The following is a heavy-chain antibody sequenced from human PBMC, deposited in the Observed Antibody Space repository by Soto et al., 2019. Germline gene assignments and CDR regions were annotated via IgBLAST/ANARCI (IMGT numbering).Heavy chain of an antibody. V-gene: IGHV3-33*01. CDR3: ARSGG. CDR1: GFPCSSYG. Sequence: QVQLVESGGGVVQPGRSLRLSCAASGFPCSSYGMHWVRQAPGKGLEWVAVIWYDGSNKYYADSVKGRFSISRDNSKNMLYLQMNSLRAEDTAVYYCARSGGWGQGTLVTVSS. CDR2: IWYDGSNK. D-gene: IGHD6-19*01. J-gene: IGHJ4*02.